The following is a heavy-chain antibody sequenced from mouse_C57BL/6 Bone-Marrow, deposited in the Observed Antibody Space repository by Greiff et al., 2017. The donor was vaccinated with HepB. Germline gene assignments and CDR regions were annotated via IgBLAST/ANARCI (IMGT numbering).Heavy chain of an antibody. V-gene: IGHV1-69*01. D-gene: IGHD2-2*01. CDR1: GYTFTSYW. CDR2: IDPSDSYT. J-gene: IGHJ4*01. CDR3: ARGLRRRYYAMDY. Sequence: LQESGAELVMPGASVKLSCKASGYTFTSYWMHWVKQRPGQGLEWIGEIDPSDSYTNYNQKFKGKSTLTVDKSSSTAYMQLSSLTSEDSAVYYSARGLRRRYYAMDYWGQGTSVTVSS.